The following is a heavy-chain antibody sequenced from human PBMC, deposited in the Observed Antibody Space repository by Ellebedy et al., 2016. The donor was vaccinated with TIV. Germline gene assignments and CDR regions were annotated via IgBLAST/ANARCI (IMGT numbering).Heavy chain of an antibody. CDR3: AGTRQWLAFDS. Sequence: SETLSLXCAVSGGSISTSDWWSWVRQPPGKGLEWIGEIYHSGDTNYSPSLKSRVTISVDKSKNQFSLKLNSVTAADTAVYYCAGTRQWLAFDSWGQGTLVTVSS. J-gene: IGHJ5*01. D-gene: IGHD6-19*01. CDR2: IYHSGDT. CDR1: GGSISTSDW. V-gene: IGHV4-4*02.